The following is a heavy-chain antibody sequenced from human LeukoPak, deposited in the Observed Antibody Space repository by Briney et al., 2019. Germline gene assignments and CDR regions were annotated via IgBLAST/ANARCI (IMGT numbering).Heavy chain of an antibody. J-gene: IGHJ6*02. D-gene: IGHD6-19*01. V-gene: IGHV1-18*01. CDR2: ISAYNGNT. Sequence: ASVKVSCKASGYTFSNYGFSWVRQAPGQGLEWMGWISAYNGNTNYAQKLQGRVTMTTDTSTSTAYMELRSLRSDDTAVYYCARDGDFWYSSGWKPYYYYGMDVWGQGTAVTVSS. CDR1: GYTFSNYG. CDR3: ARDGDFWYSSGWKPYYYYGMDV.